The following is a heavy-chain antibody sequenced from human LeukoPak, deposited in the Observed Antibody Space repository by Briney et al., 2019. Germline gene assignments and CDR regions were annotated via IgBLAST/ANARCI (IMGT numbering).Heavy chain of an antibody. J-gene: IGHJ2*01. V-gene: IGHV3-23*01. CDR1: GFTFSSYV. D-gene: IGHD3-10*01. CDR2: IVGSAGST. CDR3: ARAGSYYTRYFDL. Sequence: GGSLRLSCAASGFTFSSYVMSWVRQAPGKGLEWVSDIVGSAGSTYYADPVKGRFTISRDNSKNTLYLQMNSLRAEDTAVYYCARAGSYYTRYFDLWGRGTLVTVSS.